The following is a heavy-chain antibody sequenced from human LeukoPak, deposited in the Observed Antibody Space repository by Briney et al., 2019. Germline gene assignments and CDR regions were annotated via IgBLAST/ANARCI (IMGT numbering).Heavy chain of an antibody. Sequence: GGSLRLSCAASGFTFSSYGMHWVRQAPGKGLEWVAVISYDGSNKYYADSVKGRFTISRDNSKNTLYLQMNSLRAEDTAVYYCASPGSSSSLGSFDYWGQGTLVTVSS. V-gene: IGHV3-30*03. D-gene: IGHD6-6*01. CDR1: GFTFSSYG. J-gene: IGHJ4*02. CDR3: ASPGSSSSLGSFDY. CDR2: ISYDGSNK.